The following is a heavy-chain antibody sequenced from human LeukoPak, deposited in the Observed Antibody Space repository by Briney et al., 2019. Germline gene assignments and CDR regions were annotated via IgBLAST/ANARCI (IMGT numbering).Heavy chain of an antibody. Sequence: SETLSLTCTVSGGSISSSSYYWGWIRQPPGKGLEWIGSIYYSGSTYYNPSLKSRVTISVDTSKNQFSLKLSSVTAADTAVYYCARDATEGEQWLAAPSVAFDIWGQGTMVTVSS. J-gene: IGHJ3*02. CDR2: IYYSGST. CDR3: ARDATEGEQWLAAPSVAFDI. V-gene: IGHV4-39*07. D-gene: IGHD6-19*01. CDR1: GGSISSSSYY.